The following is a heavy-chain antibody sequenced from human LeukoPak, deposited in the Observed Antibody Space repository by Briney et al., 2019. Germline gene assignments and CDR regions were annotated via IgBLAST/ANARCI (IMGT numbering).Heavy chain of an antibody. Sequence: SETLSLTCTVSGGSISSGGYYWSWIRQHPGKGLEWIGYIYYSGSTNYNPSLKSRVTISVDTSKNQFSLKLSSVTAADTAVYYCARGATPGGPFDYWGQGTLVTVSS. CDR3: ARGATPGGPFDY. D-gene: IGHD4-23*01. J-gene: IGHJ4*02. CDR1: GGSISSGGYY. CDR2: IYYSGST. V-gene: IGHV4-61*08.